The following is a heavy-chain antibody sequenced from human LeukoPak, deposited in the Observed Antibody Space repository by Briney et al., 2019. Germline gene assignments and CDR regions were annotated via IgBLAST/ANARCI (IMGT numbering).Heavy chain of an antibody. CDR3: ARDLGADYGDSYYYYYYGMDV. V-gene: IGHV3-33*01. J-gene: IGHJ6*02. CDR1: GFTFSSYG. Sequence: PGMSLRLSCAASGFTFSSYGMHWVRQAPGKGLEWVAVIWYDGSNKYYADSVKGRFTISRDNSKNTLYLQMNSLRAEDTAVYYCARDLGADYGDSYYYYYYGMDVWGQGTTVTVSS. CDR2: IWYDGSNK. D-gene: IGHD4-17*01.